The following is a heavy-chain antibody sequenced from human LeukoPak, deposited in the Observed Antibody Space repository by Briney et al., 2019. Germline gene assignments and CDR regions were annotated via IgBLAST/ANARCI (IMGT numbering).Heavy chain of an antibody. Sequence: SETLSLTCTVSGGSISSGGYYWSWIRQPPGKGLEWIGYIYHSGSTYYNPSLKSRVTISVDRSKNQFSLKLSSVTAADTAVHYCARDAPDRISEAYWGQGTLVTVSS. D-gene: IGHD1-14*01. V-gene: IGHV4-30-2*01. J-gene: IGHJ4*02. CDR2: IYHSGST. CDR1: GGSISSGGYY. CDR3: ARDAPDRISEAY.